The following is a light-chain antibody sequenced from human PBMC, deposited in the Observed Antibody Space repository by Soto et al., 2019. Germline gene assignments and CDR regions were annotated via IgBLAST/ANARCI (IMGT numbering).Light chain of an antibody. V-gene: IGKV1-39*01. CDR2: AAS. CDR1: QSMSSN. J-gene: IGKJ1*01. Sequence: DIQMTQSPSSLSASVGDRVTITCRASQSMSSNLNWYQQKPGKAPKLLIYAASSLQSGVPSRFSGSGSGTDFTLTISSLQPEDFATYYCQQSYSNPKTFGQGTKVEIK. CDR3: QQSYSNPKT.